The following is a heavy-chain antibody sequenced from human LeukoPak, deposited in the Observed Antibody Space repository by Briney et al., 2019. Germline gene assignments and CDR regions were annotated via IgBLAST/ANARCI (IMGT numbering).Heavy chain of an antibody. V-gene: IGHV4-61*02. CDR3: AGGRWELRRSASDAFDI. Sequence: SETLSLTCTVSGGSISSSSYYWSWIRQPAGKGLEWIGRIYTSGSTNYNPSLKSRVTISVDTSKNQFSLKLSSVTAADTAVYYCAGGRWELRRSASDAFDIWGQGTMVTVSS. CDR1: GGSISSSSYY. D-gene: IGHD1-26*01. CDR2: IYTSGST. J-gene: IGHJ3*02.